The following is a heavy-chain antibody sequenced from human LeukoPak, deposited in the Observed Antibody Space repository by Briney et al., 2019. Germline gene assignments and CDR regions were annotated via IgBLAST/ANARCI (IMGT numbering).Heavy chain of an antibody. Sequence: SETLSLTCTVSGGSISSYYWSWIRQPPGKGLEWIGYIYYSGSTNYNPSLKSRVTISVDTSKNQFSLKLSSVTAADTAVYYCARDNPMVRGVMESYWGQGTLVTVSS. CDR2: IYYSGST. CDR3: ARDNPMVRGVMESY. J-gene: IGHJ4*02. CDR1: GGSISSYY. D-gene: IGHD3-10*01. V-gene: IGHV4-59*12.